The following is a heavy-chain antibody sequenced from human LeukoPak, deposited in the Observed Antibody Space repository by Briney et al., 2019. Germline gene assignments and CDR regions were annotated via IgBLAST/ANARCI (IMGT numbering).Heavy chain of an antibody. CDR1: GFTFSSYD. V-gene: IGHV3-23*01. CDR3: AKGMAEYFDY. D-gene: IGHD6-6*01. J-gene: IGHJ4*02. Sequence: GGSLRLSCAASGFTFSSYDMSWVRLAPGKGLEWVPGVGDGDDSTYYADSVKGRFTISRDNSKNTLYLQMNSLRAEDTAVYYCAKGMAEYFDYWGQGTLVTVSS. CDR2: VGDGDDST.